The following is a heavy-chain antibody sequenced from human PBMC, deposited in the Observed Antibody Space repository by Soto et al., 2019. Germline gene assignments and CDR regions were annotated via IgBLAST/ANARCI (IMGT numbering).Heavy chain of an antibody. V-gene: IGHV3-30*03. CDR1: GFVFGNYV. Sequence: QVRLVESGGGVVQPGRSLRLSCAASGFVFGNYVMHWVRQAPGQGPEWVTVIGHDSVNKYYADSVRGRFTISRDDSKNPVYLGMNSLRVEDSAVYYFARNPVPGVPDYFDRWGQGTLVTGSS. CDR3: ARNPVPGVPDYFDR. D-gene: IGHD2-8*01. J-gene: IGHJ4*02. CDR2: IGHDSVNK.